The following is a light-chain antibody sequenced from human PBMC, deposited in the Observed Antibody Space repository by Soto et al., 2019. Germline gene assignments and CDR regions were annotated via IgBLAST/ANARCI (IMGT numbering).Light chain of an antibody. CDR1: SSDVGGYNF. J-gene: IGLJ3*02. CDR2: EDS. CDR3: SSYINSSTLV. V-gene: IGLV2-14*01. Sequence: QSVLTQPASVSGSPGQSITISCTGTSSDVGGYNFVSWYQQHPGKAPKLMIYEDSNRPPGVSNRFSGSKSGNTASLTISGLQAEDEADYYCSSYINSSTLVFGGGTKLTVL.